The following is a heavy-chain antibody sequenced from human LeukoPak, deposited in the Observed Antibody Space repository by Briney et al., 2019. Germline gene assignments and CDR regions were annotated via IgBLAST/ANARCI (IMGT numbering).Heavy chain of an antibody. CDR2: IYYSGGT. D-gene: IGHD4-17*01. CDR1: GASISSSSYF. V-gene: IGHV4-39*01. CDR3: ASSTGPRGGRGYFDY. J-gene: IGHJ4*02. Sequence: SQTLSLTCTVSGASISSSSYFWSWLRQPPGKGLEWIATIYYSGGTYYSPSLKSRVTISVDTSKNQFSLKLSSVTAADTAVYYCASSTGPRGGRGYFDYWGQGTLVTVSS.